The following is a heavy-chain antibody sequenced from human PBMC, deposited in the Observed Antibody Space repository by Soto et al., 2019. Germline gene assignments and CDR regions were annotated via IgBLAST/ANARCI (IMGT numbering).Heavy chain of an antibody. CDR2: IYHSGST. Sequence: SETLSLTCAVSGGSISRSNWWSWVRQPPGKGLEWIGEIYHSGSTNYNPSLKSRVTISVDKSKNQFSLKLSSVTAADTAVYYCATYYYGSGSYYTNWFDPWGQGTLVTVSS. CDR3: ATYYYGSGSYYTNWFDP. V-gene: IGHV4-4*02. D-gene: IGHD3-10*01. J-gene: IGHJ5*02. CDR1: GGSISRSNW.